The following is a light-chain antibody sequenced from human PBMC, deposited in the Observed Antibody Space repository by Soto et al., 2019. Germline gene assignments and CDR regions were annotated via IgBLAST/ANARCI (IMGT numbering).Light chain of an antibody. CDR3: QQRSNWIT. V-gene: IGKV3-11*01. CDR2: DAS. J-gene: IGKJ5*01. CDR1: QSVSSY. Sequence: EIVLTQSPATLSLSPGERATLSCRASQSVSSYLAWYQQKPGQAPRLLIYDASNRATGIPARFSGSGSGTDFTLTISSLEPEVCAVYYCQQRSNWITFGQGTRLEIK.